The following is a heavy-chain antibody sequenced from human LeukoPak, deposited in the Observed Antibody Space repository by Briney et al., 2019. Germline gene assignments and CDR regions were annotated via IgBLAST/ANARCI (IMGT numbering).Heavy chain of an antibody. CDR2: ISYDGSNK. Sequence: PGGSLRLSCAASGFTFSRYWMNWVRQAPGKGLEWVAVISYDGSNKYYADSVKGRFTISRDNSKNTLYLQMNSLRAEDTAVYYCARDGAHDYLFDYWGQGTLVTVSS. D-gene: IGHD4-11*01. V-gene: IGHV3-30-3*01. J-gene: IGHJ4*02. CDR3: ARDGAHDYLFDY. CDR1: GFTFSRYW.